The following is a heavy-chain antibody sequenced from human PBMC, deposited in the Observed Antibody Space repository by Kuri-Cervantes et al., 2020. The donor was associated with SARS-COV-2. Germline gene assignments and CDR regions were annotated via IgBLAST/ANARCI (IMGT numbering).Heavy chain of an antibody. Sequence: GSLRLSCAVYGGSFSGYYWSWIRQPPRKGLEWIGEINHSGSTNYNPSLKSRVTISVDTSKNQFSLKLSSVTAADTAVYYCACPGGFYDILTGYYKDYYYYMDVWGKGTTVTVSS. CDR2: INHSGST. V-gene: IGHV4-34*01. CDR3: ACPGGFYDILTGYYKDYYYYMDV. D-gene: IGHD3-9*01. CDR1: GGSFSGYY. J-gene: IGHJ6*03.